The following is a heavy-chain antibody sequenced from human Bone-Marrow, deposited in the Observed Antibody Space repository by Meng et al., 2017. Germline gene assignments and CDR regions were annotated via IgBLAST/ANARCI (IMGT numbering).Heavy chain of an antibody. D-gene: IGHD4-17*01. CDR2: TYFRSKWYN. Sequence: QVHLEQSVPGLLKASQPPSPTYPISVDSVSSNSAAWNWIRQSPSRGLEWLGRTYFRSKWYNDYALSVRSRVTVNPDTSRNQFSLQLNSVTPEDTAIYYCTRSYYGDYVDYWGQGSLVTVSS. CDR1: VDSVSSNSAA. CDR3: TRSYYGDYVDY. V-gene: IGHV6-1*01. J-gene: IGHJ4*02.